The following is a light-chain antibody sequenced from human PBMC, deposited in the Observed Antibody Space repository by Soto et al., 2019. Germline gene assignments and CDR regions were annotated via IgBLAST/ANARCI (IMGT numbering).Light chain of an antibody. Sequence: DIQMTQSPSTLSASVGDRVTITCRASQSISFWLAWYQQKPGKAPKLLIYKASTLESGAPSRFSGRGSGTEFTLTISSLQPDDFATYYCQQYNSYLYTFGQGTKLEIK. V-gene: IGKV1-5*03. J-gene: IGKJ2*01. CDR2: KAS. CDR1: QSISFW. CDR3: QQYNSYLYT.